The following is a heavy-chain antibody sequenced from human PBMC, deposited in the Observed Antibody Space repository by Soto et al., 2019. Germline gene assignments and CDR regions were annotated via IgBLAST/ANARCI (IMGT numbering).Heavy chain of an antibody. CDR2: IYSSGST. D-gene: IGHD1-1*01. CDR3: ARDSASGTDAFDI. Sequence: GGSLRLSCAASGFTFSSNYMSWVRQAPGKGLEWVSVIYSSGSTYYADYVKVRLTNSRDNSKNTLYLQMNSLSAADTSVYSCARDSASGTDAFDIWGQGTMVTVSS. V-gene: IGHV3-66*01. J-gene: IGHJ3*02. CDR1: GFTFSSNY.